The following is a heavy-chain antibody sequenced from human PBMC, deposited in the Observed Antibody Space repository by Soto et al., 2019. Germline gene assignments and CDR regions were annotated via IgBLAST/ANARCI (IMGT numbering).Heavy chain of an antibody. V-gene: IGHV2-5*02. CDR2: IYWDEDK. J-gene: IGHJ4*02. Sequence: QITLKESGPTLVKPTQTLTLTCTFSGVSLSTRGLAVGWFRQPQGKALEWLALIYWDEDKWYSPSLKIRLTITDDTSKTQVVLTMTTMDPVDTATYYCAHRPRGYAYYFDYWGQGTLVTVSS. CDR3: AHRPRGYAYYFDY. CDR1: GVSLSTRGLA. D-gene: IGHD5-12*01.